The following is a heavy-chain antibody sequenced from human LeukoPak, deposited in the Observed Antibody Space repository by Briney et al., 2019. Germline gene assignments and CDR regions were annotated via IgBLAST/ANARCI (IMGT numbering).Heavy chain of an antibody. Sequence: SETLSLTCTVSGGSVSSGSYYWSWIRQPPGKGLEWIGYIYYSGSTNYNPSLKSRVTISVDTSKNQFSLKLSSVTAADTAVYYCARHHSSGWELPYFDYWGQGTLVTVSS. CDR3: ARHHSSGWELPYFDY. J-gene: IGHJ4*02. CDR2: IYYSGST. CDR1: GGSVSSGSYY. D-gene: IGHD6-19*01. V-gene: IGHV4-61*01.